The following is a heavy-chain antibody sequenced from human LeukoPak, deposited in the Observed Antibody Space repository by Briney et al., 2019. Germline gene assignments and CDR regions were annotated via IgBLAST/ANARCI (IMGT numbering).Heavy chain of an antibody. CDR1: GGSISSYY. Sequence: PSETLSLTCAVSGGSISSYYWSWIRQPPGKGLEWIGYIYYSGSTNYNPSLKSRVTISVDTSKNQFSLRLSSVTAADTAVYYCAGDTGAYYSGSYLVRDYYYYYIDVWGKGTTVTVSS. CDR2: IYYSGST. D-gene: IGHD3-10*01. J-gene: IGHJ6*03. CDR3: AGDTGAYYSGSYLVRDYYYYYIDV. V-gene: IGHV4-59*12.